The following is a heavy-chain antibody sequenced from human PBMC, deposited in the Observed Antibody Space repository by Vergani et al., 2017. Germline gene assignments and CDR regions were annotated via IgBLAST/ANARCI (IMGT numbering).Heavy chain of an antibody. CDR1: GGTFSSYA. CDR3: ARGYGGHEGHYYYYMDV. CDR2: IIPILGIA. Sequence: QVQLVQSGAEVKKPGSSVKVSCKASGGTFSSYAISWVRQAPGQGLEWMGRIIPILGIANYAQKFQGRVTITADKSTSTAYMELSSLRSDDTAVYYCARGYGGHEGHYYYYMDVWGKGTTVTVSS. J-gene: IGHJ6*03. D-gene: IGHD4-23*01. V-gene: IGHV1-69*04.